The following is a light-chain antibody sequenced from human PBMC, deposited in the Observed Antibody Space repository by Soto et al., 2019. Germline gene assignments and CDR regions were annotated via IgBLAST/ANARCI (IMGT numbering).Light chain of an antibody. V-gene: IGLV1-51*01. CDR3: GTWDSRMSAVV. J-gene: IGLJ2*01. Sequence: QSVLTQPPSVSAAPGQKVTISCSGSSSNIGSNYVSWYQHLPGTAPKLLIYDNNKRPSGIPDRFSGSKSGTSATLGITGLQTGDEAEYYCGTWDSRMSAVVFGGGTKVTVL. CDR1: SSNIGSNY. CDR2: DNN.